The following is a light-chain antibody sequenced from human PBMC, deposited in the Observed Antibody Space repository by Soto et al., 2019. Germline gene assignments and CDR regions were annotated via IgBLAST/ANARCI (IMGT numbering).Light chain of an antibody. CDR3: QQYGYSPFT. CDR2: GAS. J-gene: IGKJ2*01. CDR1: QSIDGRF. Sequence: EIVLTQSPGTLSLSPGERATLSCRASQSIDGRFLAWYQQKPGQAPSLLVYGASIRASDIPDRFSGSGSETDFTLTISRLEPEDFALYYCQQYGYSPFTFVQGTKVEIK. V-gene: IGKV3-20*01.